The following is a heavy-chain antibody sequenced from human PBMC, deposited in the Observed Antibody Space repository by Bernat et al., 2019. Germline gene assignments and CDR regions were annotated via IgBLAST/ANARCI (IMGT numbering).Heavy chain of an antibody. J-gene: IGHJ3*02. CDR1: GGSISSSSYY. V-gene: IGHV4-39*01. CDR2: IYYSGST. CDR3: ARRGTEMATNYAFDI. D-gene: IGHD5-24*01. Sequence: QLQLQESGPGLVKPSETLSLTCTVSGGSISSSSYYWGWIRQPPGKGLEWIGSIYYSGSTYYNPPLKSRVTVSVDTSRNQFSTKLSYVTAADTAVYYGARRGTEMATNYAFDIWGQGTMVTVSS.